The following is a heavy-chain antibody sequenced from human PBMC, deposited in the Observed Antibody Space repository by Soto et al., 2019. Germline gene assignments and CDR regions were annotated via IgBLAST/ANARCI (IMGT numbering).Heavy chain of an antibody. CDR1: GHTFTSDD. Sequence: GASVKVSCKASGHTFTSDDINWVRQATGQGLEWMGWMNPNNGKTGYAQKFQGRVTMTRNTSISTAYMELSSLRSEDTGVYYCARARRDGYNRDAFDIWGQGTMVTVSS. V-gene: IGHV1-8*01. J-gene: IGHJ3*02. CDR3: ARARRDGYNRDAFDI. CDR2: MNPNNGKT. D-gene: IGHD5-12*01.